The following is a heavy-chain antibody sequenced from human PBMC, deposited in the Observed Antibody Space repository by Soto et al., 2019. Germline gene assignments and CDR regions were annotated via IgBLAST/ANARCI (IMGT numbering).Heavy chain of an antibody. CDR3: VRPVDY. J-gene: IGHJ4*02. Sequence: EVQLLESGGGLVQPGGSLRLSCKASGFPFSRYAVTWVRQAPGKGLEWLPIINGDGDSTFYADSVKGRFTISRDNSKNTLYLQMTRLRAEDTAIYYCVRPVDYWGQGTLVTVSS. CDR2: INGDGDST. CDR1: GFPFSRYA. V-gene: IGHV3-23*01.